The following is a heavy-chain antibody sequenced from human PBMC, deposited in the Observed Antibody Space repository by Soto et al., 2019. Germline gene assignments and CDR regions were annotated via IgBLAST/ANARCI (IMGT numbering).Heavy chain of an antibody. CDR1: GGSISSGGYY. CDR3: ARDLNLSYYFDY. V-gene: IGHV4-31*03. CDR2: IYYSGST. Sequence: QVQLQESGPGLVKPSQTLSLTCTVSGGSISSGGYYWSWIRQHPGKGLEWIGYIYYSGSTYYNPSLKSRVTISVDTSKNQFSLKLSSVTAADTTVYYCARDLNLSYYFDYWGQGTLVTVSS. J-gene: IGHJ4*02.